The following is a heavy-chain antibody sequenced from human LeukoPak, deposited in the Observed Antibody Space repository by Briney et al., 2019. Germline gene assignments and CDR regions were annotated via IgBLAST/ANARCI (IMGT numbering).Heavy chain of an antibody. CDR3: AREYSRSVVAGSRPDL. Sequence: SETLALTCSVSGGSISSSSYHWGWIRQSPERGLEWIGSMYYRGTTYENPSLKSRLTLSIDTSNNEFFLKLTSVTAADTAVYYCAREYSRSVVAGSRPDLWGQGLLVTVSS. D-gene: IGHD2-21*01. J-gene: IGHJ4*02. V-gene: IGHV4-39*02. CDR1: GGSISSSSYH. CDR2: MYYRGTT.